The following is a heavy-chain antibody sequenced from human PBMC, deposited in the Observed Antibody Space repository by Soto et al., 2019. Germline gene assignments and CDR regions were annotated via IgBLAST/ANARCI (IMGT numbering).Heavy chain of an antibody. CDR2: ISSSSSTI. CDR3: ARGSYYDFWSGDTIPYYFDD. Sequence: GGSLRLSCAASGFTFSSYSMNWVRQAPGKGQEWVSYISSSSSTIYYADSVKGRFTISRDNAKNSLYLQMNSLRDEDTAVYYCARGSYYDFWSGDTIPYYFDDWGQGTLVTVSS. D-gene: IGHD3-3*01. J-gene: IGHJ4*02. V-gene: IGHV3-48*02. CDR1: GFTFSSYS.